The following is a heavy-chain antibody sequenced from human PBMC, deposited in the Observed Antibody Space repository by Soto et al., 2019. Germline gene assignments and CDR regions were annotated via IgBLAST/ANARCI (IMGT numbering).Heavy chain of an antibody. CDR2: IIPIFGTA. CDR1: GGTCSSYA. CDR3: ARGYYDFWSGYQTSGLNYYMDV. V-gene: IGHV1-69*13. J-gene: IGHJ6*03. Sequence: SVKVSCKASGGTCSSYAISWVRQAPGQGLEWMGGIIPIFGTANYAQKFQGRVTITADESTSTAYMELSSLRSEDTAVYYCARGYYDFWSGYQTSGLNYYMDVWGKGTTVPVSS. D-gene: IGHD3-3*01.